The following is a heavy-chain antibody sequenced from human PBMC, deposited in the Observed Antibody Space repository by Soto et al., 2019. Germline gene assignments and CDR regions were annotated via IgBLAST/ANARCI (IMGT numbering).Heavy chain of an antibody. V-gene: IGHV1-3*01. D-gene: IGHD2-15*01. CDR3: AREEVVVYGMDV. J-gene: IGHJ6*02. CDR1: GYTFTSYA. Sequence: ASVKVSCKASGYTFTSYAMHWVRQAPGQRLEWMGWINAGNGNTKYSQKFQGRVTITRDTSASTAYVELSSLRSEDTAVYYCAREEVVVYGMDVWGQGTTVTSP. CDR2: INAGNGNT.